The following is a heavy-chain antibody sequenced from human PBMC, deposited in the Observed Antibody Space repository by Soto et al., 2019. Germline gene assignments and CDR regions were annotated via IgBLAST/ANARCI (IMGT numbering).Heavy chain of an antibody. Sequence: GASLKVSCKASGYTFNSYAMHWVRQAPGQRLEWMGWINAGNGNTKYSQKFQGRVTITRDTSASTAYMELSSLRSEDMAVYYCARDSIAADGERTYYYYYYMDVWGKGTTVTVS. J-gene: IGHJ6*03. D-gene: IGHD6-13*01. CDR3: ARDSIAADGERTYYYYYYMDV. CDR1: GYTFNSYA. V-gene: IGHV1-3*01. CDR2: INAGNGNT.